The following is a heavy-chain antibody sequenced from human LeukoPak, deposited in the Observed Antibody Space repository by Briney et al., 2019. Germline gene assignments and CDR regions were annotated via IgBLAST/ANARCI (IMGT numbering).Heavy chain of an antibody. Sequence: PSETLSLTCTVSGGSISIYYWSWIRQPPGKGLEWIGYIYYTGSTNYNPSLKSRVTISVDTSKNQFSLKLSSVTAADTAVYYCARDNSGCSSFDYWGQGTLVTVSS. CDR2: IYYTGST. D-gene: IGHD6-19*01. CDR1: GGSISIYY. J-gene: IGHJ4*02. CDR3: ARDNSGCSSFDY. V-gene: IGHV4-59*01.